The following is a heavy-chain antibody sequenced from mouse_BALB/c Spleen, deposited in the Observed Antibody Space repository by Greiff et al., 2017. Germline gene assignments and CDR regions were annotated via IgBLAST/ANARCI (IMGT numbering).Heavy chain of an antibody. CDR1: GYTFTSYN. Sequence: QVQLQQPGAELVKPGASVKMSCKASGYTFTSYNMHWVKQTPGQGLEWIGAIYPGNGDTSYNQKFKGKATLTADKSSSTAYMQLSSLTSEDSAVYYCARWDDYVSMDYWGQGTSVTVSS. V-gene: IGHV1-12*01. CDR3: ARWDDYVSMDY. CDR2: IYPGNGDT. D-gene: IGHD2-4*01. J-gene: IGHJ4*01.